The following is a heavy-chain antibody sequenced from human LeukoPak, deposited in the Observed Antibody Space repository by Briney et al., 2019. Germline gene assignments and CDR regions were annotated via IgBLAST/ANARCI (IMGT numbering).Heavy chain of an antibody. CDR3: ARRSGGWLFDC. J-gene: IGHJ4*02. CDR1: GFTFSSYG. Sequence: GGSLRLSCAASGFTFSSYGMSWVRQAQGKGLEWVSAISGSGGSGTSTNYADSVKGRFTISRDNSRNTLYLQMNSLKADDTALYYCARRSGGWLFDCWGQGTLVTVSS. D-gene: IGHD6-19*01. CDR2: ISGSGGSGTST. V-gene: IGHV3-23*01.